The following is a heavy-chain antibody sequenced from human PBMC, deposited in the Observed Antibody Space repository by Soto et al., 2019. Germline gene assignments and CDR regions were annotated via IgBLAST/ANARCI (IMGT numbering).Heavy chain of an antibody. J-gene: IGHJ6*02. D-gene: IGHD2-15*01. Sequence: EVQLLESGGGLVQPGESLRLSCSASGFTCSSYSMSWVRQAPGKGLEWVSSISGSAGTTYYADSVKGHFTISRDNSKSTLYLQMKSLRAEDTAVYYCAKEWSSGMDVWGQGTTVTVSS. CDR2: ISGSAGTT. CDR1: GFTCSSYS. CDR3: AKEWSSGMDV. V-gene: IGHV3-23*01.